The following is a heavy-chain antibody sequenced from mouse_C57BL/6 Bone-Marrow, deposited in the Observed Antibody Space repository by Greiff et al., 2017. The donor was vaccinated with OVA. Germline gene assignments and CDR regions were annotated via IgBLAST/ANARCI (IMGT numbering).Heavy chain of an antibody. CDR3: ATSSYGNYEDY. V-gene: IGHV1-61*01. Sequence: VQLQQPGAELVRPGSSVKLSCKASGYTFTSYWMDWVKQRPGQGLEWIGNIYPSDSETHYNQKFKDKATLTVDKSSSTAYMQLSSLTSEDSAVYYCATSSYGNYEDYWGQGTTLTVSS. CDR2: IYPSDSET. CDR1: GYTFTSYW. D-gene: IGHD2-10*01. J-gene: IGHJ2*01.